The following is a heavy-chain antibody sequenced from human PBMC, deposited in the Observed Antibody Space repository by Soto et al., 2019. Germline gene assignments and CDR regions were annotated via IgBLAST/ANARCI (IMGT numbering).Heavy chain of an antibody. Sequence: QVQLVQSGAEVKKPGSSVKVSCKASGGTFSSYAISWVRQARGQGLEWMGGIIPIFGTANYAQKFQGRVTITADESTSTAYMELSSLRSEDTAVYYCARGTYYDILTGYPLDYWGQGTLVTVSS. J-gene: IGHJ4*02. D-gene: IGHD3-9*01. CDR3: ARGTYYDILTGYPLDY. CDR2: IIPIFGTA. CDR1: GGTFSSYA. V-gene: IGHV1-69*12.